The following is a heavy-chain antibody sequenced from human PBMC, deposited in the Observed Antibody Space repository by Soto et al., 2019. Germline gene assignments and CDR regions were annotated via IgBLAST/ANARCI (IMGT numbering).Heavy chain of an antibody. CDR1: GYSFTSYW. CDR2: IYPGDSDT. Sequence: PGESLKISCKGSGYSFTSYWIGWVRQMPGKGLEWMGIIYPGDSDTRYSPSFQGQVTISADKSISTAYLQWSSLKASDTAMYYCAGQDSSSSGYYYYGMDVWGQGTTVTVSS. CDR3: AGQDSSSSGYYYYGMDV. V-gene: IGHV5-51*01. D-gene: IGHD6-6*01. J-gene: IGHJ6*02.